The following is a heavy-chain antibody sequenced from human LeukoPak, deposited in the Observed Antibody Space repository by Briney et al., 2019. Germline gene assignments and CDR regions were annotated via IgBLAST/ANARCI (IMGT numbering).Heavy chain of an antibody. CDR3: ARQGYCSGGSCYGVDY. D-gene: IGHD2-15*01. CDR1: GFTFSSYE. CDR2: ISSSGSTI. J-gene: IGHJ4*02. V-gene: IGHV3-48*03. Sequence: GGSLRLSCAASGFTFSSYEMNWVRQAPGKGLEWVSYISSSGSTIYYADSVKGRFTISRDNAKNSLYLQMNSLRAEDTALYYCARQGYCSGGSCYGVDYWGQGTLVTVSS.